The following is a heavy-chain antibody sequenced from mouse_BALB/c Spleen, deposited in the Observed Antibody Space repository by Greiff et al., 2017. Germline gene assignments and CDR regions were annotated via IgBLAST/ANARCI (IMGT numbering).Heavy chain of an antibody. Sequence: EVQGVESGGGLVQPGGSLKLSCAASGFTFSSYTMSWVRQTPEKRLEWVAYISNGGGSTYYPDTVKGRFTISRDNAKNTLYLQMSSLKSEDTAMYYCARHAYGNYVRTYFDYWGQGTTLTVSS. CDR1: GFTFSSYT. J-gene: IGHJ2*01. CDR2: ISNGGGST. CDR3: ARHAYGNYVRTYFDY. D-gene: IGHD2-1*01. V-gene: IGHV5-12-2*01.